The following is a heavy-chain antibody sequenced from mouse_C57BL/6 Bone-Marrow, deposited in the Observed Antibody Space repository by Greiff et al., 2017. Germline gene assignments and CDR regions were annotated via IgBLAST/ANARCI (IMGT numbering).Heavy chain of an antibody. CDR2: IDLETGGT. J-gene: IGHJ1*03. CDR3: TMGFYYGSSHWYFDV. V-gene: IGHV1-15*01. D-gene: IGHD1-1*01. CDR1: GYTFTDYE. Sequence: VQLQQSGAELVRPGASVTLSCKASGYTFTDYEMHWVKQTPVHGLEWIGAIDLETGGTAYNQKFKGKAILTADKSSSTAYMELRSLTSEDSAVYYCTMGFYYGSSHWYFDVWGTGTTVTVSS.